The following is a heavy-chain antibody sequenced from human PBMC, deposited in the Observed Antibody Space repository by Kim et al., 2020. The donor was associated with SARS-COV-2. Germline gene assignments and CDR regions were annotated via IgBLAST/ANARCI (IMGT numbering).Heavy chain of an antibody. D-gene: IGHD3-10*01. V-gene: IGHV3-15*01. Sequence: GGSLRLSCAASGFTFSNAWMRWVRQAPGKGLEWVGRIKSRTDGGTIDYAAPVKVRFTISRDDSKNTLHLQMNSLKTEDTAMYYCTADLLGFASFYHYYFVMDVWGQGTKVTVSS. CDR1: GFTFSNAW. CDR2: IKSRTDGGTI. CDR3: TADLLGFASFYHYYFVMDV. J-gene: IGHJ6*02.